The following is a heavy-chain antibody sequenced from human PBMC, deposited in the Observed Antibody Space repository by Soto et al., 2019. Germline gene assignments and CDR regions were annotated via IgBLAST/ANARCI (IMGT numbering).Heavy chain of an antibody. J-gene: IGHJ6*02. CDR3: AKGVLSFHYGMEV. Sequence: EVQLLQSGGGVVPPGGSLRLACATSGFTFNTYPMTWVLQAPGKGLEWVSSISSTAGRTSSYADSVKGRFAISRDFSDNTVYLQMNNLRVDDTAVYFCAKGVLSFHYGMEVWGQGTTVTVSS. CDR2: ISSTAGRTS. D-gene: IGHD3-10*01. V-gene: IGHV3-23*01. CDR1: GFTFNTYP.